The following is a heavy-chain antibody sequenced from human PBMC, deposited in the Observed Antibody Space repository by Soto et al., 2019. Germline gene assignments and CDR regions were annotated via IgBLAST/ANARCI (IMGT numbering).Heavy chain of an antibody. J-gene: IGHJ4*02. Sequence: QVQLQESGPGLVKPSGTLSLTCAVSGGSISTSNWWSWVLQPPGKGLEWIGEAYHSGSTNYNPSFWSRVAMSVDKSKNQFSLKLNSVTAADTALYYCARTSTSGTRVDYWGQGSLVTVSS. V-gene: IGHV4-4*02. CDR3: ARTSTSGTRVDY. CDR1: GGSISTSNW. CDR2: AYHSGST. D-gene: IGHD1-1*01.